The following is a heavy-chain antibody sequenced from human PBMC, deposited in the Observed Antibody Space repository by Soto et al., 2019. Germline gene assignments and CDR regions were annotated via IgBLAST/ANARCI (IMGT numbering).Heavy chain of an antibody. Sequence: HPGGSLRLSCAASGFTFSAYWMNWVRQAPGKGLLWVSRLHGDGTTTGYAGSVKGRFTISRDNAKNTLYLQMNNLRAEDTAVYYCTRQLPTAIRGGYYYSYGMDVWGQGTTVTVSS. V-gene: IGHV3-74*01. J-gene: IGHJ6*02. CDR3: TRQLPTAIRGGYYYSYGMDV. CDR1: GFTFSAYW. CDR2: LHGDGTTT. D-gene: IGHD2-2*02.